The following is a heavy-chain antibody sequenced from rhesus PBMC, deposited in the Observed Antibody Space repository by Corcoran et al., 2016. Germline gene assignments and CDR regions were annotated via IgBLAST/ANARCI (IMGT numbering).Heavy chain of an antibody. J-gene: IGHJ2*01. CDR3: TRVDWAAAGTWYFDL. V-gene: IGHV3-136*01. D-gene: IGHD6-31*01. CDR1: GFTFSSYD. Sequence: EVQLVESGGGLVQPGGSLRRSCAASGFTFSSYDMSWVRQSPGKGLEWVSYISYTGKTIYYADSVKCRFTISRDNAKNSLSLQMSSLRAEDTAVYYCTRVDWAAAGTWYFDLWGPGTPITISS. CDR2: ISYTGKTI.